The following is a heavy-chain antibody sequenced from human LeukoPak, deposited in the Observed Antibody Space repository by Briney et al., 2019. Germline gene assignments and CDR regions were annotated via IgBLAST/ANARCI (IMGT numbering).Heavy chain of an antibody. D-gene: IGHD3-22*01. J-gene: IGHJ5*02. CDR2: ISYTGST. V-gene: IGHV4-31*03. Sequence: SETLSLTCTISVGSIRVGPYFWYWVRQHPGKGLEWIGYISYTGSTHYNPSLESRVTISVDPEDTSRKQFFLRLTSLTAADTAVYYCARQYSPDSSGLTPWGQGTLVTVSS. CDR1: VGSIRVGPYF. CDR3: ARQYSPDSSGLTP.